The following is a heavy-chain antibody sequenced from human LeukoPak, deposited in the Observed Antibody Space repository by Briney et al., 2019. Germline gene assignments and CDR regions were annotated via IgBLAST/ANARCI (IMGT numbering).Heavy chain of an antibody. J-gene: IGHJ4*02. CDR3: ARGRVGATYSTDY. Sequence: GGSLRLSCAASGFTFSSYSMNWVRQAPGKGLEWVSSISSSSSYIYYADSVKGRFTISRDNAKNSLYLQMNSLRAEDTAVYYCARGRVGATYSTDYWGQGTLVTVSS. CDR1: GFTFSSYS. V-gene: IGHV3-21*01. D-gene: IGHD1-26*01. CDR2: ISSSSSYI.